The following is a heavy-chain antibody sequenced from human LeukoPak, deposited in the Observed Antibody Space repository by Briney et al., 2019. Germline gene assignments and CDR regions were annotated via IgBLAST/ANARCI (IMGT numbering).Heavy chain of an antibody. J-gene: IGHJ5*02. CDR3: ARELYGDYGWFDP. CDR2: MNPNSGNT. D-gene: IGHD4-17*01. CDR1: GYTFTSYD. V-gene: IGHV1-8*03. Sequence: ASVKVSCKASGYTFTSYDINWVRQATGQGLEWMGWMNPNSGNTGYAQKFQGRATITRNTSISTAYMELSSLRSEDTAVYYCARELYGDYGWFDPWGQGTLVTVSS.